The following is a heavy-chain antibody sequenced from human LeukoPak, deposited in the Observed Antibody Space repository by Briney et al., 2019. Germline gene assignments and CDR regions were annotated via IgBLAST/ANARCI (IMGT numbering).Heavy chain of an antibody. D-gene: IGHD6-19*01. J-gene: IGHJ5*02. CDR2: MKGDGSEK. CDR3: ARQVQYRSGYFPPDP. CDR1: AFTFRNYA. V-gene: IGHV3-7*01. Sequence: GGSLRLSCAASAFTFRNYAMSWVRQAPGKGLEWVANMKGDGSEKHYVDSMKGRFTISRDNAKNSLYLQMNSLTAEDTAVYYCARQVQYRSGYFPPDPWGQGTLVTVSS.